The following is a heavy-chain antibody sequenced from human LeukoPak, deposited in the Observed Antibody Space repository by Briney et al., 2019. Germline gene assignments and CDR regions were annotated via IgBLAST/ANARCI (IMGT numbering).Heavy chain of an antibody. CDR1: GFTFSNAW. CDR2: IKSKTDGGTT. V-gene: IGHV3-15*01. D-gene: IGHD2-15*01. Sequence: GGSLRLSCAASGFTFSNAWMSWVRQAPGKGLEWVGRIKSKTDGGTTDYAAPVKGRFTISRDDSKNTLYLQMNSLKTEDTAVYYCTTEEYCSGGSCYPPWDYWGQGTLVTVSS. J-gene: IGHJ4*02. CDR3: TTEEYCSGGSCYPPWDY.